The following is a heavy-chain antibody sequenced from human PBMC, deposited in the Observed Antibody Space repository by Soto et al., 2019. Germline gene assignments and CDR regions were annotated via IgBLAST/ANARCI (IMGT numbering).Heavy chain of an antibody. D-gene: IGHD2-15*01. V-gene: IGHV1-24*01. CDR1: GYTLPELS. CDR2: YDPEDGET. Sequence: ASVKVSCKVSGYTLPELSVHWARQAPGKGLEWMAAYDPEDGETIYAQKFQGRVTMTEDTSTDTAYIEVSGLRSEDTAVYYCATGLPRVGAAFGPWGQGTLVTSPQ. J-gene: IGHJ5*02. CDR3: ATGLPRVGAAFGP.